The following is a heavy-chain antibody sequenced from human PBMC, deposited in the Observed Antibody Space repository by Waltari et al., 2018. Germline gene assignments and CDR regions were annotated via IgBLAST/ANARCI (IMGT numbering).Heavy chain of an antibody. CDR2: IYYSGST. CDR1: GGSISSYY. Sequence: QVQLQESGPGLVKPSETLSLTCTVSGGSISSYYWSWIRQPPGKGLEWIGYIYYSGSTHYNPSRKSRVTISVDTSKNQFSLKLSSVTAADTAVYYCARSYRGSSGVYNYYNMDVWGKGTTVT. V-gene: IGHV4-59*08. D-gene: IGHD6-6*01. CDR3: ARSYRGSSGVYNYYNMDV. J-gene: IGHJ6*03.